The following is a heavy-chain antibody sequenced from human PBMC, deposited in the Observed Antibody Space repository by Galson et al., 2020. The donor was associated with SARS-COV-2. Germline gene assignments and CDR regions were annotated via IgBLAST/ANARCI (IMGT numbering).Heavy chain of an antibody. CDR1: GDSISNSNYY. CDR3: ARHPYHYDSRGYYSPVFFDY. Sequence: SETLSLTCTVSGDSISNSNYYWGWIRQPPGKGLEWIGSIFYSGSTSYNPSLESRVTIYVDTSKNQFSLKMRSVTAADTAVYYCARHPYHYDSRGYYSPVFFDYWGQGTLVTVSS. D-gene: IGHD3-22*01. J-gene: IGHJ4*02. CDR2: IFYSGST. V-gene: IGHV4-39*01.